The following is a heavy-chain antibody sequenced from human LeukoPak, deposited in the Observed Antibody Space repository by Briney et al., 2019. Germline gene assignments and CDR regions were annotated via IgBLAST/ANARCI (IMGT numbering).Heavy chain of an antibody. Sequence: PSETLSLTCTVSGGSLSSDYWSWIRPPARKGLEWIGRIYTSGRTNYNPSLKRRVTMSVDTSKNQFSLKLSSVTAADTAVYYCARDYYGGNSDYWGQGTLVTVSS. V-gene: IGHV4-4*07. J-gene: IGHJ4*02. CDR3: ARDYYGGNSDY. CDR1: GGSLSSDY. CDR2: IYTSGRT. D-gene: IGHD4-23*01.